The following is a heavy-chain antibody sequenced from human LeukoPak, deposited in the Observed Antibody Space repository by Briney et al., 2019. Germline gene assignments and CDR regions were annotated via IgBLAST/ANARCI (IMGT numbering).Heavy chain of an antibody. Sequence: PSETLSLTRTVSGGSLRSYYWSWIRQPPGKGLEWIGYIYYSGNTNYNPSLKSRVSISVDTSKNQFSLKLSSVTAADTAVYYCARTGSTVTMLYPFDHWGQGTLVTVSS. D-gene: IGHD4-17*01. CDR3: ARTGSTVTMLYPFDH. V-gene: IGHV4-59*01. CDR1: GGSLRSYY. CDR2: IYYSGNT. J-gene: IGHJ4*02.